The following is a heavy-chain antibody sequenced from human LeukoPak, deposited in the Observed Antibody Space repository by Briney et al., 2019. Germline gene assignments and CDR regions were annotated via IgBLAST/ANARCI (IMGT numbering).Heavy chain of an antibody. CDR1: GYTFTSYG. CDR3: ARVPDSSGYYYPIDY. J-gene: IGHJ4*02. Sequence: ASVKVSCKASGYTFTSYGISWVRQAPGQGLEWMGWISAYNGNTNYAQKLQGRVTMTTDTSTSTAYMELRSLRSDDTAVYYCARVPDSSGYYYPIDYWGQGTLATVSS. CDR2: ISAYNGNT. V-gene: IGHV1-18*01. D-gene: IGHD3-22*01.